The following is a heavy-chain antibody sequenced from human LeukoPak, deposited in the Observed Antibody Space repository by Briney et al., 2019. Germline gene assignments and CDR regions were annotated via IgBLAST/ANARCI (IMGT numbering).Heavy chain of an antibody. CDR3: ARMYSVTTSCLDY. D-gene: IGHD6-13*01. J-gene: IGHJ4*02. Sequence: SETLSLTCTVSGGSISNSNRYWGWIRQSPEKGLQWIGTIHYSGSTYYNPSLKSRVTIFVDTPKNDFSLRLSSVTAADTAVYYCARMYSVTTSCLDYWGQGTLVTVSS. CDR1: GGSISNSNRY. V-gene: IGHV4-39*01. CDR2: IHYSGST.